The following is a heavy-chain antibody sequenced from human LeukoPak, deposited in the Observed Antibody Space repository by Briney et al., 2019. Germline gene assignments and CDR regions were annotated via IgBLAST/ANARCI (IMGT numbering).Heavy chain of an antibody. CDR2: ISSSSSYI. J-gene: IGHJ4*02. V-gene: IGHV3-21*01. CDR1: GFTFSSYS. Sequence: PGGSLRLSCAASGFTFSSYSMNWVRQAPGKGLEWVSSISSSSSYIYYADSVKGRFTISRDNAKNSLYLQMNSLRAEDTAVYYCAREGVEWLLGFDYWGQGTLVTVSS. CDR3: AREGVEWLLGFDY. D-gene: IGHD3-3*01.